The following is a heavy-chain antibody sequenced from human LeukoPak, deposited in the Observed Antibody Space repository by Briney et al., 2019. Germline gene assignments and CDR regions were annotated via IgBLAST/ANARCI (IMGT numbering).Heavy chain of an antibody. J-gene: IGHJ4*02. CDR2: INYSGST. CDR1: GGSISSGGYY. Sequence: PSETLSLTCTVSGGSISSGGYYWSWIRQHPGKGLEWIGYINYSGSTYYNPSLKSRVTISVDTSKNQFSLKLSSVTAADTAVYYCAVGYYGSGTPFDYWGQGTLVTVSS. D-gene: IGHD3-10*01. CDR3: AVGYYGSGTPFDY. V-gene: IGHV4-31*03.